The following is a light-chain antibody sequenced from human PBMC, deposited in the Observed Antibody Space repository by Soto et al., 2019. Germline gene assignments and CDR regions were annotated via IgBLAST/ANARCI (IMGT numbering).Light chain of an antibody. Sequence: QSVLPQPPSASGTPGQRVTISCSGSSSNIGSNYVYWYQQLPGTAPKLLIYRNNQRPSGVPDRFSGSKSGTSASLAISGLRSEDEADYYCAAWDDRLGGLYVVCIGTKLTVL. CDR2: RNN. CDR3: AAWDDRLGGLYV. V-gene: IGLV1-47*01. CDR1: SSNIGSNY. J-gene: IGLJ1*01.